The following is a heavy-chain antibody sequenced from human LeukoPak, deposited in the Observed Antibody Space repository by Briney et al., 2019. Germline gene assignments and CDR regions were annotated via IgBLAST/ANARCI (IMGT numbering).Heavy chain of an antibody. CDR1: GFTFSSYS. CDR3: AKLGISDGIDY. J-gene: IGHJ4*02. V-gene: IGHV3-21*01. D-gene: IGHD3-16*01. CDR2: ISSSYSSM. Sequence: PGGSLRLSCEASGFTFSSYSMNWVRQAPGKGLEWVSSISSSYSSMYYADSVKGRFTISRDNAKNSLYLQMNSLRAEDTAVYYCAKLGISDGIDYWGQGTLVTVSS.